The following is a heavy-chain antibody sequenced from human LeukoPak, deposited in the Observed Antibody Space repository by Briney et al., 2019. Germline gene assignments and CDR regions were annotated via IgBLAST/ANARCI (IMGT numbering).Heavy chain of an antibody. Sequence: PGRSLRLSCAASGFTFSSYAMHWVRQAPGKGLEWVAVISYDGSNKYYADSVKGRFTISRDNSKNTLYLQMNSLRAEDTAVYYCARGIAVAGTPQGAFDIWGQGTMVTVSS. D-gene: IGHD6-19*01. CDR3: ARGIAVAGTPQGAFDI. CDR1: GFTFSSYA. CDR2: ISYDGSNK. V-gene: IGHV3-30*01. J-gene: IGHJ3*02.